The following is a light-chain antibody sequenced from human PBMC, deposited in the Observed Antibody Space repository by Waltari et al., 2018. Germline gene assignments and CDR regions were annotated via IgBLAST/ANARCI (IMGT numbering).Light chain of an antibody. CDR3: SSQSSNNVVL. Sequence: QSALTQPASVSGSPGQSITISCTGTSSDVGSYNLVSWYQQHPGKAPKLMIYEGSKRPSGVSNRFSGSKSGNTASLTISGLQAEDEADYYCSSQSSNNVVLFGGGTKLTVL. J-gene: IGLJ2*01. CDR2: EGS. CDR1: SSDVGSYNL. V-gene: IGLV2-14*02.